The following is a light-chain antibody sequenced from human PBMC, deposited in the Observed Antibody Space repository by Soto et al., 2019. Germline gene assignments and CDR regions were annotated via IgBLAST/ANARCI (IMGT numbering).Light chain of an antibody. CDR3: QSYDSSLIRYV. J-gene: IGLJ1*01. CDR2: GNS. Sequence: QSVLTQPPSVSGAPGQRVTISCTGSSSNIGAGYDVHWYQQLPGTAPKLLIYGNSNRPSGVPDRFSGSKSGTSASLAITGLQAEDEADYYCQSYDSSLIRYVFGTGTKVTVL. V-gene: IGLV1-40*01. CDR1: SSNIGAGYD.